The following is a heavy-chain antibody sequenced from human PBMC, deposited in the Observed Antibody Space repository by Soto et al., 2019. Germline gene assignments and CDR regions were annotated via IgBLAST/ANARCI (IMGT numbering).Heavy chain of an antibody. CDR1: GFTFSSYA. CDR2: TSYDGSNK. V-gene: IGHV3-30-3*01. D-gene: IGHD3-3*01. Sequence: GGSLRLSCAASGFTFSSYAMHWVRQAPGKGLEWVAVTSYDGSNKYYADSVKGRFTISRDNSKNTLYLQMNSLRAEDTAVYYCARSALEWLLSRLYYYYGMDVWGQGTTVTVSS. CDR3: ARSALEWLLSRLYYYYGMDV. J-gene: IGHJ6*02.